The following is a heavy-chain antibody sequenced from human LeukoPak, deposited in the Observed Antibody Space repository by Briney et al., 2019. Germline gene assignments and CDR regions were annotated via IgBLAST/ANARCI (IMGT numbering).Heavy chain of an antibody. CDR1: GFTFSSYG. J-gene: IGHJ4*02. CDR2: ISYDGSNK. V-gene: IGHV3-30*18. Sequence: GGSLRLSCAASGFTFSSYGMHWVRQAPGKGLEGVAVISYDGSNKYYADSVKGRFTISRDNSKNTLYLQMNSLRAEDTAVYYCAKGTPAPYYYGSGSSFDYWGQGTLVTVSS. D-gene: IGHD3-10*01. CDR3: AKGTPAPYYYGSGSSFDY.